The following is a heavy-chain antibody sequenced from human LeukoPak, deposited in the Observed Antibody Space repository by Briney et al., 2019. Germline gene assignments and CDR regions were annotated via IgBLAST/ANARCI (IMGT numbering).Heavy chain of an antibody. Sequence: PSETLSLTCAVYGGPFSGYYWSWIRQPPGKGLEWIGEINHSGSTNYNPSLKSRVTISVDTSKNQFSLKLSSVTAADTAVYYCARNLRYCSSTSCYLYYYGMDVWGKGTTVTVSS. CDR3: ARNLRYCSSTSCYLYYYGMDV. CDR2: INHSGST. D-gene: IGHD2-2*01. V-gene: IGHV4-34*01. J-gene: IGHJ6*04. CDR1: GGPFSGYY.